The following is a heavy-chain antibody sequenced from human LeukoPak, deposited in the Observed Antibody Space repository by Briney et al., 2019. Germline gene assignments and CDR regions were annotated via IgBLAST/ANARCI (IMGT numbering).Heavy chain of an antibody. CDR1: GFTFCDYA. V-gene: IGHV3-49*04. CDR3: ARGSGFDFYY. CDR2: IRTKPYGATT. Sequence: PGGSLRLSCTTSGFTFCDYAMTGVRLAPGKGPEWVGFIRTKPYGATTEFAPSVKGRFSIFKDASSSTAYLQMNSLKPEDIAMYYCARGSGFDFYYGGAGTQVTVSS. J-gene: IGHJ4*02. D-gene: IGHD3-10*01.